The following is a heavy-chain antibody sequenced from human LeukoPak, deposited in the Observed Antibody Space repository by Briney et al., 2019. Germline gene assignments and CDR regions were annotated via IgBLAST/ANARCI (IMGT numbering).Heavy chain of an antibody. V-gene: IGHV4-59*12. CDR3: AGLTTTAWYFDL. Sequence: SETLSLTCTVSGGSISSYYWSWIRQPPGKGLEWIGYIYYNGNTNYNPPLKSRVTISVDTSKNQFSLKVSSVTAADTAVYYCAGLTTTAWYFDLWGRGTLVTVSS. J-gene: IGHJ2*01. CDR1: GGSISSYY. D-gene: IGHD1-26*01. CDR2: IYYNGNT.